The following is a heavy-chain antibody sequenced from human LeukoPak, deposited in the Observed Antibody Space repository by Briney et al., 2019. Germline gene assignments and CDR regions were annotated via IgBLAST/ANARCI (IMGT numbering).Heavy chain of an antibody. V-gene: IGHV4-59*01. J-gene: IGHJ6*03. Sequence: PSETLSLTCTVSGDSITSYFWSWIRQPPGKGLEWVGYIFYSGITNYNPSLKSRVTISVDTSKNQFSLKLSSVTAADTAVYYCARGRWPYYYYMDVWGKGTTVTVSS. CDR3: ARGRWPYYYYMDV. CDR2: IFYSGIT. CDR1: GDSITSYF. D-gene: IGHD4-23*01.